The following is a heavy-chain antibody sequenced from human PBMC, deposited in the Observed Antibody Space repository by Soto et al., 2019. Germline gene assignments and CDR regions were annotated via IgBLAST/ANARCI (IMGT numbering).Heavy chain of an antibody. CDR3: ARHRCSGGSCYSNFDY. CDR2: IYYSGST. Sequence: QLQLQESGPGLVKPSETLSLTCTVSGGSISSSSYYWGWIRQPPGKGLEWIGSIYYSGSTYYNPSLKSRVTISVDTSKNQFSLKLSSVTAADTAVYYCARHRCSGGSCYSNFDYWGQGTLVTVSS. D-gene: IGHD2-15*01. J-gene: IGHJ4*02. V-gene: IGHV4-39*01. CDR1: GGSISSSSYY.